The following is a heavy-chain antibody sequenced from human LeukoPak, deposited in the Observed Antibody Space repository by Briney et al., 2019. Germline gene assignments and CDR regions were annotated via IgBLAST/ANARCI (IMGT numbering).Heavy chain of an antibody. D-gene: IGHD6-19*01. V-gene: IGHV1-2*02. J-gene: IGHJ5*02. Sequence: ASVTVSCKASGYTFTGYYMHWVRQAPGQGLEWMGWINPNSGDTNYAQKFQGRVTMTRDTSINTAYMELSSLRSEDTAVYYCARMTVSGRDNWFDPWGQGTLVTVSS. CDR1: GYTFTGYY. CDR2: INPNSGDT. CDR3: ARMTVSGRDNWFDP.